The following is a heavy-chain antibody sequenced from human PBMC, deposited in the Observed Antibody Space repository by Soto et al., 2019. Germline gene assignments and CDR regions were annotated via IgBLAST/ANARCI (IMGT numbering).Heavy chain of an antibody. CDR3: ARDMYYYDSSGRHFDY. V-gene: IGHV1-18*01. Sequence: ASVKVSCKASGYTFTSYGISWVRQAPGQGLEWMGWISAYNGNTNYAQKLQGRVTMTTDTSTSTAYMELRSLRSDDTAVYYCARDMYYYDSSGRHFDYWGQGTLVTVSS. CDR2: ISAYNGNT. CDR1: GYTFTSYG. J-gene: IGHJ4*02. D-gene: IGHD3-22*01.